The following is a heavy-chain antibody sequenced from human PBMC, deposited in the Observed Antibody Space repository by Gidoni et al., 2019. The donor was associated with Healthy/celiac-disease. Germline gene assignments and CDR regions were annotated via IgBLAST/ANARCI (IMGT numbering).Heavy chain of an antibody. CDR2: IGTAGDT. J-gene: IGHJ3*02. CDR1: GFTFSSYD. D-gene: IGHD4-17*01. V-gene: IGHV3-13*01. CDR3: ARGFRHDYGQRRGGDAFDI. Sequence: EVQLVESGGGLVQPGGSLRLSCAASGFTFSSYDMHWVRQATGKGLEWVSAIGTAGDTYYPGSVKGRFTISRENAKNSLYLQMNSLRAGDTAVYYCARGFRHDYGQRRGGDAFDIWGQGTMVTVSS.